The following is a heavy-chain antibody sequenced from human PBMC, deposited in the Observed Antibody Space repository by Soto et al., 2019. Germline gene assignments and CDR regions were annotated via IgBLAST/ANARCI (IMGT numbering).Heavy chain of an antibody. J-gene: IGHJ4*02. CDR3: ATGPWLVPFAY. V-gene: IGHV4-59*01. CDR2: IYYTGST. Sequence: SETLSLTCSVSGDSITSFYWNWIRRPPGKGLEWIGSIYYTGSTKYNPSLKSRVTISVDTSRRQFSLRLSSVTAADTAVYYCATGPWLVPFAYWGQGTLVTVSS. CDR1: GDSITSFY. D-gene: IGHD6-19*01.